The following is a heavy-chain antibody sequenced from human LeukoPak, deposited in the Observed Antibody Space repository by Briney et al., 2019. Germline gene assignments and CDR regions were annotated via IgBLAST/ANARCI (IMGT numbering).Heavy chain of an antibody. D-gene: IGHD3-16*01. J-gene: IGHJ4*02. V-gene: IGHV3-66*01. CDR2: IYAGGRT. CDR3: ARGGMLDYFDY. CDR1: GFTFSSYA. Sequence: GGSLRLSCAASGFTFSSYAMSWVRQAPGKGLEWVSVIYAGGRTYYADFVKGRFTISRDDAKNKVYLQVNSLRAEDTAVYYCARGGMLDYFDYWGQGTPVIVSS.